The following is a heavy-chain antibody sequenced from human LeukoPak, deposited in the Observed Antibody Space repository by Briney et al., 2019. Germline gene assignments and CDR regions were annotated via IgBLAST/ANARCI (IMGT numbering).Heavy chain of an antibody. J-gene: IGHJ4*02. CDR1: GGTFSSYA. D-gene: IGHD7-27*01. V-gene: IGHV1-69*05. Sequence: SVKVSCKASGGTFSSYAISWVRQAPGQGLEWMGGIIPNFGTANYAQKFQGRVTMTRSTSMSTAYMELSSLRSEDTAVYYCARGPPNWGYDYWGQGTLVTVSS. CDR2: IIPNFGTA. CDR3: ARGPPNWGYDY.